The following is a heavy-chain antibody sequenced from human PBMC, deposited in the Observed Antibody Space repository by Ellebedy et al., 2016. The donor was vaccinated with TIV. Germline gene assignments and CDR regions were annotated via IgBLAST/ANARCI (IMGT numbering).Heavy chain of an antibody. CDR3: ARGRRYSESSGYYLDY. J-gene: IGHJ4*02. CDR1: GGSFSGHY. CDR2: INHSGST. V-gene: IGHV4-34*01. Sequence: SETLSLTXAVYGGSFSGHYWSWIRQSPEKGLEWIGEINHSGSTSYNPYLKSRVTLSVDTSKNQFSLRLRSVTAADTAMYYCARGRRYSESSGYYLDYWGQGPLVTVSS. D-gene: IGHD3-22*01.